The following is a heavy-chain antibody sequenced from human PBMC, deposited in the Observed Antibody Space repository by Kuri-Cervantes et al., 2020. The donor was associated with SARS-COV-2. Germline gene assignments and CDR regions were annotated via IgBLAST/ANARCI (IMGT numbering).Heavy chain of an antibody. Sequence: SVKVSCKASGGTFSSYAISWVRQAPGQGLEWMGGIIPIFGTANYAQKFQGRVTITADESTSTAYMELSSLRPEDTAVYYCAAPYSGSYYWGFDYWGQGTLVTVSS. CDR2: IIPIFGTA. V-gene: IGHV1-69*13. CDR3: AAPYSGSYYWGFDY. D-gene: IGHD1-26*01. CDR1: GGTFSSYA. J-gene: IGHJ4*02.